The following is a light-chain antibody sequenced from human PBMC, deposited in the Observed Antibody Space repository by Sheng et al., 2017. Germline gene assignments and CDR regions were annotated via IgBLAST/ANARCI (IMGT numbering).Light chain of an antibody. J-gene: IGKJ1*01. CDR2: AAS. CDR1: QSISSY. CDR3: QQSYSTPRT. V-gene: IGKV1-39*01. Sequence: DIHMTQSPSSLSASVGDRVTITCRASQSISSYLNWYQQKPGKAPKLLIYAASSLQSGVPSRFSGSGSGTDFTLTISSLQPEDFATYYCQQSYSTPRTFGQGPTVE.